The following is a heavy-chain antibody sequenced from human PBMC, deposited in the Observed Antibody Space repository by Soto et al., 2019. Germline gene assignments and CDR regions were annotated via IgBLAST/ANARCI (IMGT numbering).Heavy chain of an antibody. CDR1: GGSISSYY. J-gene: IGHJ4*02. CDR3: ARHVRVPAAWFWPVLGPGDY. CDR2: IYYSGST. V-gene: IGHV4-59*08. D-gene: IGHD2-2*01. Sequence: SETLSLTCTVSGGSISSYYWSWIRQPPGKGLEWIGYIYYSGSTNYNPSLKSRVTISVDTSKNQFSLKLSSVTAADTAVYYCARHVRVPAAWFWPVLGPGDYWGQGTLVTVSS.